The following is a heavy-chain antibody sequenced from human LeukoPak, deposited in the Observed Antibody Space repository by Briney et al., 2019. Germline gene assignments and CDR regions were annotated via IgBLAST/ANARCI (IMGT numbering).Heavy chain of an antibody. Sequence: ASVTVSCKASGYTFTSYGISWVRQAPGQGLEWMGWISAYNGNTNYAQKLQGRVTMTTDTSTSTAYMELRSLRSDDTAVYYCARGFSRAPSSWFDPWGQGTLVTVSS. CDR1: GYTFTSYG. J-gene: IGHJ5*02. CDR3: ARGFSRAPSSWFDP. D-gene: IGHD3-10*01. V-gene: IGHV1-18*01. CDR2: ISAYNGNT.